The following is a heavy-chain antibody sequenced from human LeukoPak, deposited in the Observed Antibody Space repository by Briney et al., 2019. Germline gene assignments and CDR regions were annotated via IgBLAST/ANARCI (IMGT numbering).Heavy chain of an antibody. CDR3: ATYYDSSGYGVGFDY. D-gene: IGHD3-22*01. CDR1: GGSFSGYY. J-gene: IGHJ4*02. Sequence: SETLSLTCAVYGGSFSGYYWSWIRQPPGKGLEWIGEINHSGSTNYNPPLKSRVTISVDTSKNQFSLKLSSVTAADTAVYYCATYYDSSGYGVGFDYWGQGTLVTVSS. CDR2: INHSGST. V-gene: IGHV4-34*01.